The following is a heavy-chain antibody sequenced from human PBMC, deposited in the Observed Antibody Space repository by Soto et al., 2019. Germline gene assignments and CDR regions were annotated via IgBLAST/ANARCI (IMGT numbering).Heavy chain of an antibody. CDR1: GFSLRNTRMG. Sequence: SGPTLVNPTETLTLTCTVSGFSLRNTRMGVSWIRQSPGKALEWLAHIFSNDAKSYSPSLKSRLAISRDTSKSQVVLTMTNVAPVDTATYYCARSLYVDYVHWYFDLWGRGTLVTVSS. CDR3: ARSLYVDYVHWYFDL. V-gene: IGHV2-26*01. D-gene: IGHD4-17*01. J-gene: IGHJ2*01. CDR2: IFSNDAK.